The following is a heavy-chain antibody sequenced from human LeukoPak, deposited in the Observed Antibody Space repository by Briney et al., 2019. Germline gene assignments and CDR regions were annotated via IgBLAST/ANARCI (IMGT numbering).Heavy chain of an antibody. CDR3: ARLRNWNDGGWVYYFDY. Sequence: ASVKVSCKGSGYTFTSYGISWVRQAPGQGLEWMGWISAYNGNTNYAQKLQGRVTMTTDTSTSTAYMELRSLRSDDTAVYYCARLRNWNDGGWVYYFDYWGQGTLVTVSS. CDR2: ISAYNGNT. J-gene: IGHJ4*02. D-gene: IGHD1-1*01. CDR1: GYTFTSYG. V-gene: IGHV1-18*01.